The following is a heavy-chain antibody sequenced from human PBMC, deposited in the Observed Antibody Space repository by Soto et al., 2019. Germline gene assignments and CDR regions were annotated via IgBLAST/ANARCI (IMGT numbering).Heavy chain of an antibody. V-gene: IGHV3-30-3*01. CDR1: GFTFSSYA. D-gene: IGHD2-15*01. CDR2: ISYDGSNK. CDR3: ARDGNDIVVVVAATGNYYYGMDV. Sequence: QVQLVESGGGVVQPGRSLRLSCAASGFTFSSYAMHWVRQAPGKGLEWVAVISYDGSNKYYADFVKGRFTISRDNSKNTLYLQMNSLRAEDTAVYYCARDGNDIVVVVAATGNYYYGMDVWGQGTTVTVSS. J-gene: IGHJ6*02.